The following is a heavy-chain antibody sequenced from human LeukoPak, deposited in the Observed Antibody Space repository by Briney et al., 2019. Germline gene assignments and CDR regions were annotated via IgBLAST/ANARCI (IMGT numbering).Heavy chain of an antibody. CDR1: GNTLSEFS. CDR2: FDPEVGET. Sequence: ASVKVSCKVTGNTLSEFSMHWVRQSPGKGLEWMGGFDPEVGETVYAQKFQGRVIMTEDTSTETAYMELSSLRSEDTAVYYCATDLLAGGLKTFDPWGQGTLVTVSS. V-gene: IGHV1-24*01. J-gene: IGHJ5*02. CDR3: ATDLLAGGLKTFDP.